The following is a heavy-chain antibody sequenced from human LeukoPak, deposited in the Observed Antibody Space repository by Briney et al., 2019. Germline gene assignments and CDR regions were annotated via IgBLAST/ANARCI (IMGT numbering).Heavy chain of an antibody. D-gene: IGHD3-22*01. CDR2: IRYDGSNK. V-gene: IGHV3-30*02. Sequence: GGSLRLSCAASGFTFNRYGMHWVRQAPGKGLEWVAFIRYDGSNKFYADSVKGRFTISRDNSKNTLYLQMNSLRAEDTAVYYCAKGGSSGYYSPFDYWGQGTLVTVSS. J-gene: IGHJ4*02. CDR1: GFTFNRYG. CDR3: AKGGSSGYYSPFDY.